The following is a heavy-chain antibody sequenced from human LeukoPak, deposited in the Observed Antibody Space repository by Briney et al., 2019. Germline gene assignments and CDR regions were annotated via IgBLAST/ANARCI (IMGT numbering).Heavy chain of an antibody. CDR1: GGSISSYY. J-gene: IGHJ5*02. CDR2: IYHSGST. V-gene: IGHV4-59*01. CDR3: ARRRGVDILTGYDLYWFDP. D-gene: IGHD3-9*01. Sequence: SETLSLTCTVSGGSISSYYWSWIQQPPGKGLEWIGYIYHSGSTKYNPSLKSRVTISIDTSKNQFSLKLSFVTAADTAVYYCARRRGVDILTGYDLYWFDPWGQGTLVTVSS.